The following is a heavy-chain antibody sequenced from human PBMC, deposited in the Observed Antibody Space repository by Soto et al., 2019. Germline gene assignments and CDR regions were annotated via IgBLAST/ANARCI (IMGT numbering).Heavy chain of an antibody. CDR3: ATELEPDYYYYYGMDV. D-gene: IGHD1-1*01. V-gene: IGHV1-69*13. CDR1: GGTFSSYA. CDR2: IIPIFGTA. J-gene: IGHJ6*02. Sequence: SVKVSCKASGGTFSSYAISWVRQAPGQGLEWMGGIIPIFGTANYAQKFQGRVTITADESTSTAYMELSSLRSEDTAVYYCATELEPDYYYYYGMDVWGQGTTVTVSS.